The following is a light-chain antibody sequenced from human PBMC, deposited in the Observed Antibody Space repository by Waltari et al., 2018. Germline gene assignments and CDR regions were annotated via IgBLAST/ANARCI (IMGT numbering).Light chain of an antibody. V-gene: IGKV1-39*01. Sequence: DIQMTQSPSSLSASVGDSVTITCRASQSINSHLNWYQQRPGKAPRLLIYATSILYSGIPSRFSGSGSGTEFTLTISSLQREDSATYYCQQSSSAPLTFGGGTKVEIK. CDR3: QQSSSAPLT. CDR2: ATS. CDR1: QSINSH. J-gene: IGKJ4*01.